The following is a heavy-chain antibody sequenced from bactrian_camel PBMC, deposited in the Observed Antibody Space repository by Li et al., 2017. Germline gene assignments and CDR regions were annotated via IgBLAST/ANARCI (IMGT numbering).Heavy chain of an antibody. J-gene: IGHJ4*01. CDR2: IFSAGDT. CDR1: GFPFSNYW. V-gene: IGHV3S1*01. Sequence: HVQLVESGGGLVQPGGSLRLSCVASGFPFSNYWMYWVRQAPGKGLEWVSTIFSAGDTYYADSMKERFTISRDNAKNSVILQMNSLNSEDTALYYCVGSLYYWGQGTQVTVS. D-gene: IGHD5*01. CDR3: VGSLYY.